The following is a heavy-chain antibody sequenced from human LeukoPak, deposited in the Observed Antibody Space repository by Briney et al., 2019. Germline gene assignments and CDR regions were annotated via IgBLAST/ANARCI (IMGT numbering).Heavy chain of an antibody. Sequence: ASVKVSCKASGYTFTGYYMHWVRQAPGQGLEWMGWINPNSGGTNYAQKFQGRVTMTRDTSISTAYMELSRLRSDDTAVYYCAREGLLSGSYNFDYWGQGTLVTVSS. CDR1: GYTFTGYY. CDR2: INPNSGGT. D-gene: IGHD1-26*01. J-gene: IGHJ4*02. V-gene: IGHV1-2*02. CDR3: AREGLLSGSYNFDY.